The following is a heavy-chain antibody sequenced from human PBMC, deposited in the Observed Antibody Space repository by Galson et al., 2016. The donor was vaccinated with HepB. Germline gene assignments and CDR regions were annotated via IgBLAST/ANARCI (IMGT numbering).Heavy chain of an antibody. CDR1: GGTFSSQG. J-gene: IGHJ4*02. V-gene: IGHV1-69*13. CDR3: AREAVCSYGVCSPDF. CDR2: IIPIFGTA. Sequence: SVKVSCKASGGTFSSQGFSWVRQAPGQGPEWMGGIIPIFGTANYAQKFQGRVTITADASTRTSYMELRSLRSEDTAVYYCAREAVCSYGVCSPDFWGQGTLVTVSS. D-gene: IGHD2-8*01.